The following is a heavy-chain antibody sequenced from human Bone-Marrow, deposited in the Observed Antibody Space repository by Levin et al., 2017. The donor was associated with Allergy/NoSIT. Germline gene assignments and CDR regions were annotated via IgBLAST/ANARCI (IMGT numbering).Heavy chain of an antibody. CDR3: ARDFGSGSYYLKYFDY. Sequence: PGESLKISCAASGFTFSGYGMHWVRQAPGKGLEWVAIIWDDGSNKYYADSVKGRFTISRDNSKNTLYLQMNSLRAEDTAVYYCARDFGSGSYYLKYFDYWGQGTLVTVSS. CDR1: GFTFSGYG. J-gene: IGHJ4*02. CDR2: IWDDGSNK. V-gene: IGHV3-33*01. D-gene: IGHD3-10*01.